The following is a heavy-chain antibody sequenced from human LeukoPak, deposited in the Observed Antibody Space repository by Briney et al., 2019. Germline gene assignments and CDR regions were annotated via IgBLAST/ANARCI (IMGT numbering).Heavy chain of an antibody. J-gene: IGHJ4*02. Sequence: ASVKVSCKVSGYTLTELSMHWVRQAPGKGLEWMGGFDPEDGETIYAQKFQGRVTMTEDTSTDTAYMELSSLRSEDTAVYYCATAPLLYGKVLFDYWGQGTLVTASS. V-gene: IGHV1-24*01. CDR3: ATAPLLYGKVLFDY. CDR1: GYTLTELS. D-gene: IGHD4-17*01. CDR2: FDPEDGET.